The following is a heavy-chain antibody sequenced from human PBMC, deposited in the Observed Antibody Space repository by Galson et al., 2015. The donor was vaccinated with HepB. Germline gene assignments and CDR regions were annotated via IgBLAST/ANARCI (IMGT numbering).Heavy chain of an antibody. V-gene: IGHV3-64D*06. CDR1: GFTFSSYA. CDR3: VKDRNWEETGGIGYYFDY. Sequence: SLRLSCAASGFTFSSYAMHWVRQAPGKGLEYVSAISSNGGSTYYADSVKGRFTISRDNSKNTLYLQMSSLRAEDTAVYYCVKDRNWEETGGIGYYFDYWGQGTLVTVSS. J-gene: IGHJ4*02. D-gene: IGHD7-27*01. CDR2: ISSNGGST.